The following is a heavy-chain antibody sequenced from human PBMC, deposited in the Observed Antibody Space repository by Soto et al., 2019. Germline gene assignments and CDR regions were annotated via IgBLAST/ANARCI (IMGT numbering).Heavy chain of an antibody. Sequence: QVQLVESGGGVVQPGRSLRLSCAASGFTFSRYAMHWVRQVPGKGLEWVAVIWHNGKNKDYADYAKGRFTISRDNSKNILYLEMNSLRVEDTAVYYCARDPGQDEAMDYWGQGTLVTVSS. CDR2: IWHNGKNK. CDR3: ARDPGQDEAMDY. J-gene: IGHJ4*02. V-gene: IGHV3-33*08. CDR1: GFTFSRYA.